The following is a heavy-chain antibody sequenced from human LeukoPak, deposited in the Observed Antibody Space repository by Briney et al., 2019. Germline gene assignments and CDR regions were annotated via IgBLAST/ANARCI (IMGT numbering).Heavy chain of an antibody. CDR2: ISGSGGST. CDR3: AKGGGDYYYYYMDV. Sequence: PGGSLRLSCAASGFTFSSYAMSWVRQAPGKGLEWVSAISGSGGSTYYADSVKGRFTISRDNSKNTLYLQMNSLRAEDTAVYYCAKGGGDYYYYYMDVWGKGTTVTVSS. CDR1: GFTFSSYA. D-gene: IGHD3-10*01. V-gene: IGHV3-23*01. J-gene: IGHJ6*03.